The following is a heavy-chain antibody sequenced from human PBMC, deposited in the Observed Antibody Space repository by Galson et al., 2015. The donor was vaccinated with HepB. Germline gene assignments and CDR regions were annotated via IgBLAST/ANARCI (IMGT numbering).Heavy chain of an antibody. Sequence: SLRLSCAASGFTFSSYGMHWVRQAPGKGLEWVAVIWYDGSNKYYADSVKGRFTISRDNSKNTLYLQMNSLRAEDTAVYYCARVGRRRYYYYYGMDVWGQGTTVTVSS. J-gene: IGHJ6*02. CDR3: ARVGRRRYYYYYGMDV. V-gene: IGHV3-33*01. CDR2: IWYDGSNK. D-gene: IGHD6-25*01. CDR1: GFTFSSYG.